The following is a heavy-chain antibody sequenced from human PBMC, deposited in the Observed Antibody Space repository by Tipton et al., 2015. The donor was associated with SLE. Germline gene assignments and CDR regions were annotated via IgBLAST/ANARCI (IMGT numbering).Heavy chain of an antibody. CDR2: ISAYNGNT. V-gene: IGHV1-18*04. CDR1: GYTFTSYG. D-gene: IGHD3-22*01. Sequence: QLVQSGAEVKKPGASVKVSCKASGYTFTSYGISWVRQAPGQGLEWMGWISAYNGNTNYAQKLQGRVTMTTDTSTSTAYMELRSLRSDDTAVYYCARILDDSSVYYYYYYMDVWGKGTTVTVSS. J-gene: IGHJ6*03. CDR3: ARILDDSSVYYYYYYMDV.